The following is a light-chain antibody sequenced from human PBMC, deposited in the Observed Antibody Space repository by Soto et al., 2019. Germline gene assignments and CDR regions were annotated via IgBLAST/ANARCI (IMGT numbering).Light chain of an antibody. J-gene: IGLJ1*01. CDR3: NSYTSSSTYV. Sequence: QSVLTQPASVSGSPGQSITISCTGTSSDVGGFNYVSWYQQHPGKAPKLMIYDVTNRPSGVSYRFSGSKSGNTASLTISGLQAEDEADYYCNSYTSSSTYVFGTGTKLPVL. CDR1: SSDVGGFNY. CDR2: DVT. V-gene: IGLV2-14*03.